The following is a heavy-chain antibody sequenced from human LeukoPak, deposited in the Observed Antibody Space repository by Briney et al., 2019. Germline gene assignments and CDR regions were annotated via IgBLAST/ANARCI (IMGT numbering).Heavy chain of an antibody. V-gene: IGHV3-23*01. CDR2: VSGNGGVT. J-gene: IGHJ4*02. CDR3: AKEIYNSNRSRFDF. D-gene: IGHD1-20*01. Sequence: GGCLRLSCAAPRFTFSSCAMSWVRQALGKGLEWVSAVSGNGGVTYSADSVKGPFTISRDNFKITVYLQINSHRAEDTGVYYCAKEIYNSNRSRFDFWGQGTLVTVSS. CDR1: RFTFSSCA.